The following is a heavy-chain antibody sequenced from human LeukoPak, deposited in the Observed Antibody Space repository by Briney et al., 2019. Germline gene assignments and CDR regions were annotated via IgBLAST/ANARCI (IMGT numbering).Heavy chain of an antibody. Sequence: TLSLTRTLSGDSLYVGGLYWGSVRRHAGRGLGWLRYIYYSGTTYDNPPLASPLIISVDTSQNEPSLNVSSTTAADTAVYFCARARRLVHDTSFYINSWGQGTLVTVSS. J-gene: IGHJ4*02. CDR3: ARARRLVHDTSFYINS. V-gene: IGHV4-31*01. CDR2: IYYSGTT. CDR1: GDSLYVGGLY. D-gene: IGHD1-1*01.